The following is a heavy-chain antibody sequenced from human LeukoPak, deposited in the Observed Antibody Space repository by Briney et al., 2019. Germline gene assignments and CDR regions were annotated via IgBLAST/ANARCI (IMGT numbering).Heavy chain of an antibody. J-gene: IGHJ6*03. CDR1: DFTFSSYA. CDR2: ISGSAGST. D-gene: IGHD2-2*01. V-gene: IGHV3-23*01. Sequence: GGSLRLSCAASDFTFSSYAMSWVRQAPGKGLAWVSTISGSAGSTYYADSVKGRFTISRDNSKNTLYPQLNSLRAEDTAVYYCAKAIRTSCYGCNMDVWGKGTTVTVS. CDR3: AKAIRTSCYGCNMDV.